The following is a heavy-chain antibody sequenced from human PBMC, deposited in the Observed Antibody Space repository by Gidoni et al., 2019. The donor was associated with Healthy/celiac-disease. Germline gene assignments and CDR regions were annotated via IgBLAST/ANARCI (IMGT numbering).Heavy chain of an antibody. V-gene: IGHV3-66*02. D-gene: IGHD3-10*01. J-gene: IGHJ4*02. CDR1: GFTVSSNY. Sequence: EVQRVESGGGWVQPGGSLRLSCAASGFTVSSNYMSWVRQAPGKGLELVSVIYSGGITYYADSVKGRFTISRDNSKNTLYLQMNSLRAEDTAVYYCANRGYFDYWGQGTLVTVSS. CDR2: IYSGGIT. CDR3: ANRGYFDY.